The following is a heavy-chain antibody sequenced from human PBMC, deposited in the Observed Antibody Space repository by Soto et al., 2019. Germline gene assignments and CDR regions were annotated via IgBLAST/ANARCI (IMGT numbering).Heavy chain of an antibody. CDR1: GGTFSTYA. D-gene: IGHD3-22*01. CDR3: ASLPEYFTRSGYYSRVDY. CDR2: IIPMFGTA. Sequence: SVKVSCKASGGTFSTYAISRVRQAPGQGLEWMGGIIPMFGTAKYAQKFQGRVTITADESTTTAYMELSSLGSDDTAVYYCASLPEYFTRSGYYSRVDYWGQGTLVTVSS. J-gene: IGHJ4*02. V-gene: IGHV1-69*13.